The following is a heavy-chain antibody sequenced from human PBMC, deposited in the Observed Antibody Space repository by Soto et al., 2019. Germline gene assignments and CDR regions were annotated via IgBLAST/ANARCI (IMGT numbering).Heavy chain of an antibody. J-gene: IGHJ5*02. CDR1: GGTFSSYA. CDR3: ARGGRCSGGSCRLYNWFDP. CDR2: IIPIFGTA. Sequence: QVQLVQSGAEVKKPGSSVKVSCKASGGTFSSYAISWVRQAPGQGLEWMGGIIPIFGTANYAQKFQGRVTITADKSTSTADMELSSLRSEDTAVYYCARGGRCSGGSCRLYNWFDPLGQGTLVTVSS. D-gene: IGHD2-15*01. V-gene: IGHV1-69*06.